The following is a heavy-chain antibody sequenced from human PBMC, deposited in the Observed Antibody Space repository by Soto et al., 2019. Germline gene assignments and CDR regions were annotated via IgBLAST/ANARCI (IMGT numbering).Heavy chain of an antibody. Sequence: GGSLRLSCAASGFTFSSYAMSWVRQAPGKGLEWVSAISGGGGSTYYADSVKGRFTISRDNSKNTLYLQMNSLRAEDTAVYYCAKVLETDFWSGYLPYYFDYWGQGTLVTVSS. CDR2: ISGGGGST. V-gene: IGHV3-23*01. CDR3: AKVLETDFWSGYLPYYFDY. J-gene: IGHJ4*02. CDR1: GFTFSSYA. D-gene: IGHD3-3*01.